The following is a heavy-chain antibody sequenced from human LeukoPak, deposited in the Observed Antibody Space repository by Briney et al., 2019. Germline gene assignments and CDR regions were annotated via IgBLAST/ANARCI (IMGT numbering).Heavy chain of an antibody. Sequence: PGGSLRLSCAASGFTFSNAWMSWVRQAPGKGLEWVGRIKSKTDGGTTDYAAPVKGRFTISRDDSKNTLYLQMNSLKTEGTAVYYCTTDGLRYFGLQENYFDYWGQGTLVTVSS. CDR3: TTDGLRYFGLQENYFDY. CDR2: IKSKTDGGTT. J-gene: IGHJ4*02. D-gene: IGHD3-9*01. CDR1: GFTFSNAW. V-gene: IGHV3-15*01.